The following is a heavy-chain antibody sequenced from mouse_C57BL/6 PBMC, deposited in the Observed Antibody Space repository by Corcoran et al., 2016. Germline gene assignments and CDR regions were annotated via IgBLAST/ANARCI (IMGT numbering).Heavy chain of an antibody. CDR3: AQYGDYFDY. CDR1: GFTFTDYY. CDR2: VYPYNGGT. D-gene: IGHD1-1*02. Sequence: EGQLQQSGPVLVKPGSSVKICCNASGFTFTDYYMHWGKQSHGKRLEWIGLVYPYNGGTSYNQKFKGKATLTVDTSTSTAYMELNSLTSEDSAVYYCAQYGDYFDYWGQGTTLTVSS. J-gene: IGHJ2*01. V-gene: IGHV1-36*01.